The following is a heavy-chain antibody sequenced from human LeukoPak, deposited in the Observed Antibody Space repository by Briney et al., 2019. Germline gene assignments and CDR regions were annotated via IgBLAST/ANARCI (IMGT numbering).Heavy chain of an antibody. V-gene: IGHV3-48*03. Sequence: PGGSLRLSCVTSGFRFSNFEMNWVRQPPGKGLEWVSHISTGTYKAYADSVKGRFTVSRDNARNSLFLQMNSLRAEDTAVYYCAKLLYYYDSSQPYWGQGTLVTVSS. J-gene: IGHJ4*02. CDR3: AKLLYYYDSSQPY. CDR1: GFRFSNFE. CDR2: ISTGTYK. D-gene: IGHD3-22*01.